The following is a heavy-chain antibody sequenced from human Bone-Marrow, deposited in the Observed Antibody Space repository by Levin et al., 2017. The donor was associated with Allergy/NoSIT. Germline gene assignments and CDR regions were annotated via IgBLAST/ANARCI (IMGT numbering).Heavy chain of an antibody. CDR3: ARNQVAGRYFDY. D-gene: IGHD1-14*01. Sequence: TSETLSLTCTVSGDSIDNRAYYWNWIRQHPGKGLEWIGYIYYSGSYYNTPSLKTRVAISIDTSKNQFSLKLSSVTAADTAVYYCARNQVAGRYFDYWGQGTLVTVSS. J-gene: IGHJ4*02. CDR1: GDSIDNRAYY. V-gene: IGHV4-31*03. CDR2: IYYSGSY.